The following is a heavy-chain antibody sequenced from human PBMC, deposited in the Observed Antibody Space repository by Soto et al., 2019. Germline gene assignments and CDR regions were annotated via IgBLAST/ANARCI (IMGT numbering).Heavy chain of an antibody. CDR1: GFTFSSYA. CDR2: ISGSGGST. D-gene: IGHD2-21*02. CDR3: AKDRAPPLAYCGGDCYSNWFEP. V-gene: IGHV3-23*01. J-gene: IGHJ5*02. Sequence: QPGGSLRLSCAASGFTFSSYAMSWVRQAPGKGLEWVSAISGSGGSTYYADSVKGRFTISRDNSKNTLYLQMNSLRAEDTAVYYCAKDRAPPLAYCGGDCYSNWFEPWGQGTLVTVSS.